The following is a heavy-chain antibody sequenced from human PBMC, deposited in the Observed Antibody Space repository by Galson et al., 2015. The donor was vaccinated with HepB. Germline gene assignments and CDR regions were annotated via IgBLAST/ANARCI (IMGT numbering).Heavy chain of an antibody. Sequence: TLSLTCTVSGGSISSGDYYWSWIRQPPGKGLEWIGYIYYSGSTYYNPSLKSRVTISVDTSKNQFSLKLSSVTAADTAVYYCARVNYYDFWSGYYYFDYWGQGTLVTVSS. CDR2: IYYSGST. CDR3: ARVNYYDFWSGYYYFDY. D-gene: IGHD3-3*01. J-gene: IGHJ4*02. CDR1: GGSISSGDYY. V-gene: IGHV4-30-4*01.